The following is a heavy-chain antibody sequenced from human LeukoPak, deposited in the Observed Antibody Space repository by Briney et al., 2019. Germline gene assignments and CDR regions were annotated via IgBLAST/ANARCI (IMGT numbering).Heavy chain of an antibody. D-gene: IGHD6-13*01. V-gene: IGHV3-30*18. CDR1: GFTFSSYG. CDR3: AKAGYSIRSGYFDY. Sequence: GGSLRLSCAASGFTFSSYGMHWVRQAPGKGLEWVAVISYDGSNKYYADSVKGRFTISRDNSKNTLYLQMNSLRAEDTAVYYCAKAGYSIRSGYFDYWGQGTLVTVSS. CDR2: ISYDGSNK. J-gene: IGHJ4*02.